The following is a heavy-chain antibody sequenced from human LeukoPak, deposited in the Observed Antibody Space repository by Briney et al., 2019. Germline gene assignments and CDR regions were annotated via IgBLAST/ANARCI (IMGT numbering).Heavy chain of an antibody. CDR1: GYTFTGYY. V-gene: IGHV1-2*02. CDR3: ARDGDPVAAIYYYYYYYMDV. CDR2: INPNSGGT. D-gene: IGHD2-15*01. J-gene: IGHJ6*03. Sequence: ASVKVSCKASGYTFTGYYMHWVRQAPGQGLESMGWINPNSGGTNYAQKFQGRVTMTRDTSISTAYMELSRLRSDDTAVYYCARDGDPVAAIYYYYYYYMDVWGKGTTVTVSS.